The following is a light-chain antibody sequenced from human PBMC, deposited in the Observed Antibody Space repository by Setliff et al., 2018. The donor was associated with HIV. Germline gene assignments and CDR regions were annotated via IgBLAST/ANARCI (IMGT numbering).Light chain of an antibody. Sequence: QSALTQPASVSGSPGQSITISCTGTSSDVGSYNFVSWYQQHPGKAPKLILYEVSKWPSGVSNHFSGSKSGTSASLGITGLQAEDEADYYCQSYDTNLTGYVFGTGTKVTVL. V-gene: IGLV2-23*02. CDR1: SSDVGSYNF. CDR3: QSYDTNLTGYV. J-gene: IGLJ1*01. CDR2: EVS.